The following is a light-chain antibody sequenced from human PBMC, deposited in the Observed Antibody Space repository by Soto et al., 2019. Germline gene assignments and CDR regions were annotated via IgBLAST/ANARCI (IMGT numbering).Light chain of an antibody. CDR3: QQYNNWPHT. V-gene: IGKV3-15*01. CDR2: GAS. CDR1: QSVSSN. J-gene: IGKJ4*01. Sequence: EIVMTQSPATLSVSPGERATLSCRASQSVSSNLAWYQQKPGQAPRLLIYGASTRATGIPAGFSGSGSGSEFTRTISRLLSADFAVYYCQQYNNWPHTFGGGNKVQIK.